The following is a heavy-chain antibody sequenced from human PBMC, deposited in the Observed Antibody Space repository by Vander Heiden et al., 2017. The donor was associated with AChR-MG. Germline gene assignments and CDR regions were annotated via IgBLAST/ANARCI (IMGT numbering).Heavy chain of an antibody. V-gene: IGHV1-18*01. Sequence: QAHLVQSGAEMKQPGAAVRVSCTASGYKFDASGTNWVRQAAGRGHEWMGGNRTFTNNTEYAPKFQGKVTMTADASTDTAYLDMRSLKSDDTAVYFCARDYSFESGCFHSKHWGQGTLVTVSS. CDR3: ARDYSFESGCFHSKH. CDR2: NRTFTNNT. J-gene: IGHJ1*01. D-gene: IGHD3-10*01. CDR1: GYKFDASG.